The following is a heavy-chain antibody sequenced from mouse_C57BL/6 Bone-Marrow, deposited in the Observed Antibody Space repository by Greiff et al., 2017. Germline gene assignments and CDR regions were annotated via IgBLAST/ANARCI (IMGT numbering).Heavy chain of an antibody. J-gene: IGHJ4*01. CDR2: ISNKANGSTS. V-gene: IGHV7-3*01. CDR3: ARYYDGSSQYYYAMDY. CDR1: GFTFTDYY. D-gene: IGHD1-1*01. Sequence: EVKVVESGGGLVQPGGSLSLSCAASGFTFTDYYMSWVRQPPGKALEWLGFISNKANGSTSEYSSSVKGRFTISRANYPSILYLQMNTLRAEDSATYYCARYYDGSSQYYYAMDYWGQGTSVTVSS.